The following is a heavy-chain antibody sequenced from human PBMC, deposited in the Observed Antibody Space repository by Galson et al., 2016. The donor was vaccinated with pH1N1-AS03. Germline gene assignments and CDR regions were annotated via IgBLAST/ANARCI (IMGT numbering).Heavy chain of an antibody. CDR1: GYIFTNYW. D-gene: IGHD5/OR15-5a*01. V-gene: IGHV5-51*01. Sequence: QSGAEVKKPGESLKISCKGSGYIFTNYWIVWVRQMPGKGLEWMGSIYHADSRTTYSPSFQGQVTISVDKSINTAYLQWTSLKASDTAMYFCARLPLIPVSPTLVDDWGQGTLVTVSS. J-gene: IGHJ4*02. CDR2: IYHADSRT. CDR3: ARLPLIPVSPTLVDD.